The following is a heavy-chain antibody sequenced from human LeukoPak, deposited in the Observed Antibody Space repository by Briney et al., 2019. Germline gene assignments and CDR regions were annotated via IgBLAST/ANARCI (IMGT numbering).Heavy chain of an antibody. CDR3: ARVLWDSSGYYEDN. V-gene: IGHV4-39*07. Sequence: KPSETLSLTCTVSGGSISSSSYYWGWIRQPPGKGLEWIGSIYYSGSTYYNPSLKSRVTISVDTSKNQFSLKLSSVTAADTAVYYCARVLWDSSGYYEDNWGQGTLVTVSS. D-gene: IGHD3-22*01. J-gene: IGHJ4*02. CDR2: IYYSGST. CDR1: GGSISSSSYY.